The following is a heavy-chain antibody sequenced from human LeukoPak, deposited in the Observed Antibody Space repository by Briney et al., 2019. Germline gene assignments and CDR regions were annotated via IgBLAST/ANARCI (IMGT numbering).Heavy chain of an antibody. D-gene: IGHD4-11*01. CDR2: IKQGGSEI. CDR3: ARDRESESDSEGDY. J-gene: IGHJ4*02. CDR1: GFTFSRFW. V-gene: IGHV3-7*01. Sequence: GGSLRLSCSASGFTFSRFWMSWVRQAPGKGLEYVALIKQGGSEIYHMDSVKGRFTISRDDATNSLYLQMNSLRVEDTALCYCARDRESESDSEGDYWGQGTLVTVSS.